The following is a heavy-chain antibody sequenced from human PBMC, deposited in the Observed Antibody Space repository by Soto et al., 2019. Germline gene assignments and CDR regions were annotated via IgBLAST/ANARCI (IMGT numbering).Heavy chain of an antibody. CDR1: GLSLRTSEVG. D-gene: IGHD4-17*01. J-gene: IGHJ4*02. V-gene: IGHV2-5*02. CDR2: IYWDDGK. Sequence: QITLKESGPTLVKPTQTLTLTCTFSGLSLRTSEVGVGWIRQPPGKALEWLALIYWDDGKRYSPSLKSRLTITKDTSKNQVVLRMTNTDPVDTATYYCAHLTTGGFYFDYWGQGTLVTVSS. CDR3: AHLTTGGFYFDY.